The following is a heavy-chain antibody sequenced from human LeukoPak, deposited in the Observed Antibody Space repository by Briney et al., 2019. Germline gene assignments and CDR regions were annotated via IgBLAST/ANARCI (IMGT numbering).Heavy chain of an antibody. V-gene: IGHV1-69*13. J-gene: IGHJ4*02. Sequence: SVKVSCRASGYTFTGYYMHWVRQAPGQGLEWMGGIIPIFGTANYAQKFQGRVTITADESTSTAYMELSSLRSEDTAVYYCAYGDRFDYWGQGTLVTVSS. CDR1: GYTFTGYY. CDR3: AYGDRFDY. D-gene: IGHD4-17*01. CDR2: IIPIFGTA.